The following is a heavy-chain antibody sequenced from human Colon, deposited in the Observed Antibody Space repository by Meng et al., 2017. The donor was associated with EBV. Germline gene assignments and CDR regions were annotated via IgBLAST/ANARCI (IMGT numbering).Heavy chain of an antibody. V-gene: IGHV4-31*03. Sequence: QVQLPKSRPGLLKPSQHLSPTCTFSGGSASSGGYYWTWIRQHPGKGLEWFGHIYYSGSTFYNPSLKRRVIISIDTSKNQFSLNLRSVTAADTAVYYCARVSSGWDYFDYWGQGTLVTVSS. CDR3: ARVSSGWDYFDY. CDR2: IYYSGST. D-gene: IGHD6-19*01. CDR1: GGSASSGGYY. J-gene: IGHJ4*02.